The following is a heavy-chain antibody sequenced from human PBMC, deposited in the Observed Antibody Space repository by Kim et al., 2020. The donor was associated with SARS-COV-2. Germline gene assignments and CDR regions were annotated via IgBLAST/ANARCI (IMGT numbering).Heavy chain of an antibody. V-gene: IGHV1-2*05. D-gene: IGHD3-10*01. CDR2: INPNSGGT. CDR3: ARGERVREYDYYYYYGMDV. Sequence: ASVKVSCKASGYTFTGYYMHWVRQAPGQGLEWMGRINPNSGGTNYAQKFQGRVTMTRDTSISTAYMELSRLRSDDTVVYYCARGERVREYDYYYYYGMDVWGQGTTVTVSS. CDR1: GYTFTGYY. J-gene: IGHJ6*02.